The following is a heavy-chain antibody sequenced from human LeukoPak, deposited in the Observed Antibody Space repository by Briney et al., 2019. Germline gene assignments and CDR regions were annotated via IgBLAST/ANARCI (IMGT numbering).Heavy chain of an antibody. V-gene: IGHV4-31*03. J-gene: IGHJ6*02. Sequence: SETLSLTCTVSGGSISSGGYYWSWIRQHPGKGLEWIGYIYYSGSTYYNPSLKSRVTISVDTSKNQFSLKLSSVTAADTAVYYCARAGVTTSRYYYYGMDVWGQGTTVTVSS. CDR2: IYYSGST. D-gene: IGHD4-11*01. CDR3: ARAGVTTSRYYYYGMDV. CDR1: GGSISSGGYY.